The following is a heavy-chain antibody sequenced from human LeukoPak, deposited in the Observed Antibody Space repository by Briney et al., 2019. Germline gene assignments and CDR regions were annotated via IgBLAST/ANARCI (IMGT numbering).Heavy chain of an antibody. V-gene: IGHV1-69*05. CDR2: IIPIFGTA. Sequence: ASVKVSCKASGGTFSSYAISWVRQAPGQGLEWMGGIIPIFGTANYAQKLQGRVTMTTDTSTSTAYMELRSLRSDDTAVYYCARTSYDPENWFDPWGLGTLVTVSS. CDR3: ARTSYDPENWFDP. J-gene: IGHJ5*02. CDR1: GGTFSSYA. D-gene: IGHD5-12*01.